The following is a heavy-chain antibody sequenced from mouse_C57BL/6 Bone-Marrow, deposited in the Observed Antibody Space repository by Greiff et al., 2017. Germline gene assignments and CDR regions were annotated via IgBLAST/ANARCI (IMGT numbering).Heavy chain of an antibody. Sequence: DVHLVESGGGLVKPGGSLKLSCAASGFTFSSYTMSWVRQTPEKRLEWVATISGGGGNPYSPDSVKGRFTISRDNAKNTLYLQISRLRSEDTAVYYGARHGLLRGFAYWGQGTLVTVSA. CDR3: ARHGLLRGFAY. CDR1: GFTFSSYT. J-gene: IGHJ3*01. D-gene: IGHD2-3*01. V-gene: IGHV5-9*04. CDR2: ISGGGGNP.